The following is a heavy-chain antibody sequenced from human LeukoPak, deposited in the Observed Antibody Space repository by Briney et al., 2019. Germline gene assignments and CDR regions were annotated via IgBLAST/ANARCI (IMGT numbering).Heavy chain of an antibody. J-gene: IGHJ4*02. D-gene: IGHD4-23*01. V-gene: IGHV3-30-3*01. CDR2: ISYEGSNE. CDR3: AKDAVYGGPFDY. CDR1: GFAFSTYT. Sequence: GGSLRLSCAASGFAFSTYTLHWVRQTPGKGLEWVAVISYEGSNEYHADSVKGRFTISRDNSKNTLYLQMNSLRAEDTAVYYCAKDAVYGGPFDYWGQGTLVTVSS.